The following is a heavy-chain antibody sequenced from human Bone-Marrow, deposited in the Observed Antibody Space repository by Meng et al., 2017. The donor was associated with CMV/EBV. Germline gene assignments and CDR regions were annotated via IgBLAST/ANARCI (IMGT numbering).Heavy chain of an antibody. J-gene: IGHJ4*02. V-gene: IGHV1-18*01. CDR2: ISCDSGDR. Sequence: ASVKVSCKTSGFTFTNFGIGWVRLVPGQGLEWMGWISCDSGDRRYAQKFQGRLTLTTDTARRTAYMEMGGLTSDDTAVYYCARGGRGERDYYLEHWGQGTLATSPQ. D-gene: IGHD3-16*01. CDR1: GFTFTNFG. CDR3: ARGGRGERDYYLEH.